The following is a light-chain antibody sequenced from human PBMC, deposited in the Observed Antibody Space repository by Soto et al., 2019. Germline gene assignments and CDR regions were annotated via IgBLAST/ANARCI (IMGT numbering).Light chain of an antibody. CDR2: WAS. CDR3: QQYYSTPIT. Sequence: DIVMTQSPASLAVSLGERATINCKSSQTVLYSSNNKNYLAWYQQKPGQPPKLLIYWASTRQSGVPDRFSGSGSGTDFTLTISSLQAEDVAVYYCQQYYSTPITFGGGTKVELK. CDR1: QTVLYSSNNKNY. J-gene: IGKJ4*01. V-gene: IGKV4-1*01.